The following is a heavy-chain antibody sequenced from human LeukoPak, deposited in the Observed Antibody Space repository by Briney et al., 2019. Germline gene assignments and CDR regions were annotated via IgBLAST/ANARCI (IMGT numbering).Heavy chain of an antibody. Sequence: ASVKVSCKASGYTFTSYGISWVRQAHGQGLEWMGWISAYNGNTNYAQKLQGRATMTTDTSTSTAYMELRSLRSDDTAVYYCASLRGSGSPFDYWGQGTLVTVSS. CDR1: GYTFTSYG. V-gene: IGHV1-18*01. D-gene: IGHD3-10*01. J-gene: IGHJ4*02. CDR3: ASLRGSGSPFDY. CDR2: ISAYNGNT.